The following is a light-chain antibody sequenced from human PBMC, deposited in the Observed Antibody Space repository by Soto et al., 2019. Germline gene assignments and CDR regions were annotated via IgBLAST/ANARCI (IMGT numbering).Light chain of an antibody. J-gene: IGKJ1*01. CDR1: QSVSSY. CDR3: QQYNNWPPWT. V-gene: IGKV3-15*01. CDR2: GIS. Sequence: VMTQSPATLSVSPWERATLSCRASQSVSSYLAWYQQKPGQAPRLLLYGISTRATGIPARFSGSGSGTEFSLTISSLQSEDFAVYYCQQYNNWPPWTFGQGTKVDIK.